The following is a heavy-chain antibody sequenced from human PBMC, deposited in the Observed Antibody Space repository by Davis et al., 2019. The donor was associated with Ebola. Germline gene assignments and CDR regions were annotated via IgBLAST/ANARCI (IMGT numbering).Heavy chain of an antibody. CDR2: IYYSGST. V-gene: IGHV4-39*02. J-gene: IGHJ6*04. D-gene: IGHD6-19*01. CDR1: GGSISGTYY. CDR3: AKDALRVPGTGGRGDY. Sequence: SETLSLTCTVSGGSISGTYYWNWIRQPPGKGLEWIGSIYYSGSTYYNPSLKSRVTISVDTSKNQFSLKLSSVTAADTAVYYCAKDALRVPGTGGRGDYWGKGTTVTVSS.